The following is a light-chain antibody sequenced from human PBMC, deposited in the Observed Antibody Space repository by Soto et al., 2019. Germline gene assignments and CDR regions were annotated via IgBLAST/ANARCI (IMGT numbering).Light chain of an antibody. Sequence: QSALPQPASVSGSPGQSITISCTGTSSDVGGYNYVSWYQHHPGKAPKLIIYEVSNRPSGVSNRFSGSKSGNTASLTISGLQAEDEADYYCSSYSSSSTLCVFGTGTKVTVL. CDR3: SSYSSSSTLCV. CDR1: SSDVGGYNY. CDR2: EVS. J-gene: IGLJ1*01. V-gene: IGLV2-14*01.